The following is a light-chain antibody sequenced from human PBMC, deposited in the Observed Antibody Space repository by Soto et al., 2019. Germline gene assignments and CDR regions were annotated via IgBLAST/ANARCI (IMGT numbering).Light chain of an antibody. Sequence: EIVLTQSPGTLSLSPGERATLSCRASQSVSSSYLAWYQQKPGQAPRLLIYGASSRATGIPDRFSGSGSGTDFTLTISRLEPEAFAVYYCQHYGSSMWTFGQGPKVEIK. CDR3: QHYGSSMWT. CDR1: QSVSSSY. J-gene: IGKJ1*01. V-gene: IGKV3-20*01. CDR2: GAS.